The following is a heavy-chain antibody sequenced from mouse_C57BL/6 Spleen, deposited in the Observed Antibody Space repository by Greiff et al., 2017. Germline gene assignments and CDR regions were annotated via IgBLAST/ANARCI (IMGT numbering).Heavy chain of an antibody. Sequence: QVQLQQPGTELVKPGASVKLSCKASGYTFASYWMHWVKQRPGQGLEWIGNINPSNGGTNYNEKFKSKATLTVDKSSSTAYMQLSSLTSEDSAVYYCARHYGSSYDWYFDVWGTGTTVTVSS. D-gene: IGHD1-1*01. J-gene: IGHJ1*03. CDR2: INPSNGGT. V-gene: IGHV1-53*01. CDR1: GYTFASYW. CDR3: ARHYGSSYDWYFDV.